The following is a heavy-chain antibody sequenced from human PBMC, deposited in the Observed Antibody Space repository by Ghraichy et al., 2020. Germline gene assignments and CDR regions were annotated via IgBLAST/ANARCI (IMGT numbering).Heavy chain of an antibody. Sequence: SETLSLTCTVSGGSISSDGYFWHWLRQHPGKGLEWIGFLSYSGNTYSNPSLKSRLTMSLDTSKNHFSLRLSSVTAADTAVYYCARSQDGMGLYGDYTLDYWGQGTLVTVSS. V-gene: IGHV4-31*03. J-gene: IGHJ4*02. CDR1: GGSISSDGYF. CDR2: LSYSGNT. CDR3: ARSQDGMGLYGDYTLDY. D-gene: IGHD4-17*01.